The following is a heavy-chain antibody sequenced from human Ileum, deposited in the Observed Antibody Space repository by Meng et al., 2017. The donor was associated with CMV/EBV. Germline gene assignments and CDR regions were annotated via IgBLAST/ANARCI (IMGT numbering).Heavy chain of an antibody. CDR1: GASVPSTPAI. D-gene: IGHD6-19*01. Sequence: SGASVPSTPAIWSCIRPSPSRGLEWLGRTYYRSTWNTAYAVSLKGRITINADTSKNQFSLQLNSVTPEDTAVYYCARGVYGGGWNFDFWGQGTLVTVSS. CDR3: ARGVYGGGWNFDF. J-gene: IGHJ4*02. CDR2: TYYRSTWNT. V-gene: IGHV6-1*01.